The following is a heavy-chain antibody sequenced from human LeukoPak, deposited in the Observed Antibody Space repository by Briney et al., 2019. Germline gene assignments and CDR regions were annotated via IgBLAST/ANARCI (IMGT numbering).Heavy chain of an antibody. CDR3: ARDLYSSSWNYYGMDV. J-gene: IGHJ6*02. CDR1: GGTFSSYA. CDR2: IIPILGIA. D-gene: IGHD6-13*01. V-gene: IGHV1-69*04. Sequence: SVKVSCKASGGTFSSYAISWVRQAPGQGLEWMGRIIPILGIANYAQKFQGRVTMTRDTSTSTVYMELSSLRSEDTAVYYCARDLYSSSWNYYGMDVWGQGTTVTVSS.